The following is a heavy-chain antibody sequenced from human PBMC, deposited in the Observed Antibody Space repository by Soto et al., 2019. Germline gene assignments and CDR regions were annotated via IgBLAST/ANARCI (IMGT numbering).Heavy chain of an antibody. CDR3: ARGATASGDRVAGDFDY. V-gene: IGHV3-21*01. J-gene: IGHJ4*02. D-gene: IGHD6-19*01. CDR1: GFTFSSYS. CDR2: ISSSSSSYI. Sequence: GGSLRLSCAASGFTFSSYSMNWVRQAPGKGLEWVSSISSSSSSYIYYADSVKGRFTISRDNAKNSLYLQMNSLRAEDAAVYYCARGATASGDRVAGDFDYWGQGTLVTVSS.